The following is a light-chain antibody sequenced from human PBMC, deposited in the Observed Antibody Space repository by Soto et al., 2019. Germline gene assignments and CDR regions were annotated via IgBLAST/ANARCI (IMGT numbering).Light chain of an antibody. Sequence: PGERATLSCGASERVTSSHLAWYQQKPGLAPRLLIYDASIRATGIPDRFSGSGSETDFTLTISRLEPEDCAVYYCQQYSTSPRTFGQGTKVEIK. CDR3: QQYSTSPRT. CDR1: ERVTSSH. J-gene: IGKJ1*01. V-gene: IGKV3D-20*01. CDR2: DAS.